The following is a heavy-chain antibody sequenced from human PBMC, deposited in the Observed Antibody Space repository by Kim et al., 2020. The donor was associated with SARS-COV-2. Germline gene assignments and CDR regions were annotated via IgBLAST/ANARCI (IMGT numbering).Heavy chain of an antibody. CDR3: ARDGGRDSWVHPDWFDP. V-gene: IGHV4-4*08. CDR1: GVSISQYY. D-gene: IGHD2-21*02. CDR2: ISDSGGP. Sequence: SETLSLTCTVSGVSISQYYWSWIRQSPGKGLEWIGYISDSGGPNYGPSLDTRFSISMEKSTNQVSLKVRSVTPEDSAVYFCARDGGRDSWVHPDWFDPWGQGLLVTVAA. J-gene: IGHJ5*02.